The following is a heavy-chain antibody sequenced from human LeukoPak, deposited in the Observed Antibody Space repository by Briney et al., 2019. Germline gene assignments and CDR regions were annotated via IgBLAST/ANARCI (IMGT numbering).Heavy chain of an antibody. D-gene: IGHD3-22*01. CDR3: ARGPRTGDSGGYLNY. CDR1: GGSFSDYY. V-gene: IGHV4-34*01. CDR2: ISHSGST. Sequence: SETLSLTCAVCGGSFSDYYWSWIRQPPGKGLEWIGEISHSGSTDYNPSLKSRVTMSVDTSKYLFSLNLTSMTAADTAVYYCARGPRTGDSGGYLNYWGQGTLVTVS. J-gene: IGHJ4*02.